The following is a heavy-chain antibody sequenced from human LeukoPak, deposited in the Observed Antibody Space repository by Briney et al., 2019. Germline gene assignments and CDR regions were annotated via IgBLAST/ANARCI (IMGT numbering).Heavy chain of an antibody. Sequence: ASVKVFCKASGYTFTGYYMHWVRQAPGQGLEWMGWINPNSGGTNYAQKFQGRVTMTRDTSISTAYMELSRLRSDDTAVYYCARGPHSSGWYLDYWGQGTLVTVSS. J-gene: IGHJ4*02. CDR1: GYTFTGYY. D-gene: IGHD6-19*01. CDR3: ARGPHSSGWYLDY. CDR2: INPNSGGT. V-gene: IGHV1-2*02.